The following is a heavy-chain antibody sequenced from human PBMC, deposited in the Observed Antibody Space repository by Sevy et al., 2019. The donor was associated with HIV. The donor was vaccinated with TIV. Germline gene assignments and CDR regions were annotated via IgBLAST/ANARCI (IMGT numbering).Heavy chain of an antibody. CDR2: ISYSGTNK. J-gene: IGHJ4*02. CDR1: GFTFTLYA. V-gene: IGHV3-30-3*01. Sequence: GGSLRLSCAASGFTFTLYAIHWVRQAPGKGLEWVALISYSGTNKYYADSVKGRFTISRDDSKKTAYLKMNNLRTDETAVYYCARVAVEYCTDDCYHRFDYWGQGTQVTVSS. CDR3: ARVAVEYCTDDCYHRFDY. D-gene: IGHD2-21*02.